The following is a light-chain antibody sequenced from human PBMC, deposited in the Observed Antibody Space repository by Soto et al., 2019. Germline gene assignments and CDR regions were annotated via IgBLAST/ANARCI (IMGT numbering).Light chain of an antibody. J-gene: IGKJ4*01. CDR3: QQFNNYFT. CDR1: QGISSA. Sequence: AIQLTQSPSSLSASVGDRVTITCRASQGISSALAWYQQKPGKAPKLLIYDASSLESGVPSRFSGSGSGTDFTLTISSLQPEDFATYYCQQFNNYFTFGGGTNVDIK. CDR2: DAS. V-gene: IGKV1D-13*01.